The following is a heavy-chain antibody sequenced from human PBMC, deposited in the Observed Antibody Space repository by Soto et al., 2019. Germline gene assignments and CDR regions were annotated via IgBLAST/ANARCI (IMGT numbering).Heavy chain of an antibody. CDR1: GFTFSSYD. Sequence: EVQLVESGGGLVQPGGSLRLSCAASGFTFSSYDMHWVRQAIGKGLEWVSAIGTAGDTYYPGSVKGRFTISRENAKNSLYLQMNSLRAGDTAVYYCARAHPLYGMDVWGQGTTVTVSS. CDR3: ARAHPLYGMDV. CDR2: IGTAGDT. V-gene: IGHV3-13*01. J-gene: IGHJ6*02.